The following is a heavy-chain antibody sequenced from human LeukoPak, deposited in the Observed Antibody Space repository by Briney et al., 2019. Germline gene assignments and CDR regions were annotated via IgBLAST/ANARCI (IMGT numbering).Heavy chain of an antibody. V-gene: IGHV1-2*02. CDR1: GYTFTGYY. J-gene: IGHJ6*03. CDR2: INPNSGGT. D-gene: IGHD5-18*01. Sequence: ASVKVSCKASGYTFTGYYMHWVRQAPGQGLEWMGWINPNSGGTNHAQKFQGRVTMTRDTSTSTVYMGLSSLRSEDTAVYYCARDGGVDTAMVSSYYYYYMDVWGKGTTVTISS. CDR3: ARDGGVDTAMVSSYYYYYMDV.